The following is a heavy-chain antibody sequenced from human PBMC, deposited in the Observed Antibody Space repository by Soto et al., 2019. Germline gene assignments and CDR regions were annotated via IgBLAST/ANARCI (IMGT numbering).Heavy chain of an antibody. CDR1: GGSFSGYY. V-gene: IGHV4-34*01. CDR3: ARESHDILTGPTWVWYFDF. J-gene: IGHJ2*01. Sequence: QVQLQQWGAGPLRPLETLSLTCGVSGGSFSGYYWAWIRQSPGKGLEWIGEINDRGSINYHRSLKSRRSISVDTSKNHYSLNLMSVTAADTAVYYCARESHDILTGPTWVWYFDFWGRGTLVTVSS. CDR2: INDRGSI. D-gene: IGHD3-9*01.